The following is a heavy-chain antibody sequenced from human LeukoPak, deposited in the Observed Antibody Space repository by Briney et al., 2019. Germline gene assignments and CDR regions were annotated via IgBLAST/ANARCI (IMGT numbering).Heavy chain of an antibody. Sequence: GGSLRLSCAASGFTFSSYEMNWVRQAPGKGLEWVSYISSSGSTIYYADSVKGRFTISRDNAKNSLYLQMNSLRAEDTAVYYCVRDPWRGYMDVWGKETTVTVSS. V-gene: IGHV3-48*03. J-gene: IGHJ6*03. CDR2: ISSSGSTI. CDR1: GFTFSSYE. D-gene: IGHD3-10*01. CDR3: VRDPWRGYMDV.